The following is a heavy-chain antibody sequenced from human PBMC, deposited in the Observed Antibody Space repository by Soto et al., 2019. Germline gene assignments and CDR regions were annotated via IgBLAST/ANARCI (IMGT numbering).Heavy chain of an antibody. CDR3: ARGKGMEENDYYYGLDI. D-gene: IGHD1-1*01. CDR1: GGTFSSYA. V-gene: IGHV1-69*06. J-gene: IGHJ6*02. CDR2: IIPIFGTA. Sequence: ASVKVSCKASGGTFSSYAISWVRQAPGQGLEWMGGIIPIFGTANYAQKFQGRVTITADKSTSTAYMELSSLRSEDTAVYYCARGKGMEENDYYYGLDIWGQGTTVTSP.